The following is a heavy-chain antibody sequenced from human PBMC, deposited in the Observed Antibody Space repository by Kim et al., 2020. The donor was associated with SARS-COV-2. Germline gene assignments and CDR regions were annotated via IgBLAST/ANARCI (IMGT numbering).Heavy chain of an antibody. CDR3: ARGGPFTSVWDFYFDY. Sequence: GGSLRLSCAASGFTVTDNYMTWVRQAPGKGLEWLSIIYNGAITDYADSVRGRFTISRDKSKNTLYLQLNSLRVEDTAVYYCARGGPFTSVWDFYFDYWGQGTLVTVSS. J-gene: IGHJ4*02. V-gene: IGHV3-53*01. D-gene: IGHD3-10*01. CDR2: IYNGAIT. CDR1: GFTVTDNY.